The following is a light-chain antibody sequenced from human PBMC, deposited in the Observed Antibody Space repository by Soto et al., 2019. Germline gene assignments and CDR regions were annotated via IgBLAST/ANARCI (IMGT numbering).Light chain of an antibody. J-gene: IGLJ3*02. CDR3: SSYAGGNTWV. CDR2: EVT. V-gene: IGLV2-8*01. CDR1: SSDVGGYNY. Sequence: QSVLTQPPSASGSPGQSVTISCTGTSSDVGGYNYVSWYQLHPGKAPKLMVSEVTKRPSGVPDRFSGSKSGNTASLTVSGLQAEDEADYYCSSYAGGNTWVFGGGTKLTVL.